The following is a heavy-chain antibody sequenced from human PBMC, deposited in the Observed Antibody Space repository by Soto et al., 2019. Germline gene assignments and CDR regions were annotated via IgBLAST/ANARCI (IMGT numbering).Heavy chain of an antibody. Sequence: SETLSLTCAVSGYSISRGFYWGWIRQSPGKGLEWIGSIYHTGNTYYNASLRSRVTISIDTSKNQFSLKVGSVTAADTAVYYCASSSLYGMDVWGQGTTVTVSS. V-gene: IGHV4-38-2*01. CDR3: ASSSLYGMDV. CDR2: IYHTGNT. J-gene: IGHJ6*02. CDR1: GYSISRGFY.